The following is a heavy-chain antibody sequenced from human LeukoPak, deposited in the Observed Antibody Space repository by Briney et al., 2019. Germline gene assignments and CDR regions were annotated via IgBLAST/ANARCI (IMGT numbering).Heavy chain of an antibody. CDR1: GFTFSTSW. CDR3: ASGSFCTNGVCYKGFDY. CDR2: IKSDGSTT. D-gene: IGHD2-8*01. Sequence: PGGSLRLSCAASGFTFSTSWMHWVRRAPGKGLVWVSRIKSDGSTTTYADSVKGRFTISRDNAKNTLFLQMNSLRAEDTAVYYCASGSFCTNGVCYKGFDYWGQGTLVSVSS. V-gene: IGHV3-74*01. J-gene: IGHJ4*02.